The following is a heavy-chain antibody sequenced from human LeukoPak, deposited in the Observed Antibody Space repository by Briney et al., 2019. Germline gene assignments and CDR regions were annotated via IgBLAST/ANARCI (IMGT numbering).Heavy chain of an antibody. Sequence: SETLSLTCAVYGGSFSGYYWSWIRQPPGKGLEWIGEINHSGSTNYNPSLKSRVTISVDTSKNRFSLKLTSVTAADTAVYYCARQTGSGLFILPGGQGTLVTVSS. J-gene: IGHJ4*02. CDR1: GGSFSGYY. CDR3: ARQTGSGLFILP. V-gene: IGHV4-34*01. D-gene: IGHD3/OR15-3a*01. CDR2: INHSGST.